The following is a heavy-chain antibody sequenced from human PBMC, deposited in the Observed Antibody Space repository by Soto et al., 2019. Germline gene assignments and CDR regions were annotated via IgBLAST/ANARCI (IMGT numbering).Heavy chain of an antibody. Sequence: LSLTCAVYGGSFSGYYWSWIRQPPGKGLEWIGEINHSGSTNYNPSLKSRVTISVDTSKNQFSLKLSSVTAADTAVYYCARVRDPDSSSWYSPFDYWGQGTLVTVSS. J-gene: IGHJ4*02. CDR2: INHSGST. V-gene: IGHV4-34*01. CDR1: GGSFSGYY. CDR3: ARVRDPDSSSWYSPFDY. D-gene: IGHD6-13*01.